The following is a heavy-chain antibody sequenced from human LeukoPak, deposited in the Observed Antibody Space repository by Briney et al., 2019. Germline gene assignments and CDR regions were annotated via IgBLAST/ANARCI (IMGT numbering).Heavy chain of an antibody. CDR2: IKQDGSEK. CDR1: GFTFSTYW. CDR3: ARDSAGNDY. J-gene: IGHJ4*02. V-gene: IGHV3-7*01. Sequence: GGSLRLSCEASGFTFSTYWMSWVRQAPGKGLEWVANIKQDGSEKYYVDSVEGRFTISRDNAKNSLYLRMNSLRAEDTAMYYCARDSAGNDYWGQGTLVTVSS. D-gene: IGHD6-13*01.